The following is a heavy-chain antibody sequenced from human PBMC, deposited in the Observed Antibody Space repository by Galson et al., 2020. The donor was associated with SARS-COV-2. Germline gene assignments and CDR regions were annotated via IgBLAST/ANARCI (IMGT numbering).Heavy chain of an antibody. J-gene: IGHJ5*02. D-gene: IGHD6-13*01. CDR3: ARDEIAAAGTTWFDP. CDR1: GFTFSSYA. V-gene: IGHV3-30*04. Sequence: GESLKISCAASGFTFSSYAMHWVRQAPGKGLEWVAVISYDGSNKYYADSVKGRFTISRDNSKNTLYPQMNSLRAEDTAVYYCARDEIAAAGTTWFDPWGQGTLVTVSS. CDR2: ISYDGSNK.